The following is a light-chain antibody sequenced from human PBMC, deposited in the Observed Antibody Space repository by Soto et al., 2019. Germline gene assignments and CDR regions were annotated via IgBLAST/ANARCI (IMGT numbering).Light chain of an antibody. CDR1: QSVSNTY. CDR3: QQYGSSPPYT. V-gene: IGKV3-20*01. CDR2: GAS. Sequence: EIVLTQSPGTLSLSPGERATLSCRASQSVSNTYLAWYQQKPGQAPRLLIYGASSRATGIPDRFSGSGSGTDFTLTISRLEPEDFAVSYCQQYGSSPPYTFGQGTKLEIK. J-gene: IGKJ2*01.